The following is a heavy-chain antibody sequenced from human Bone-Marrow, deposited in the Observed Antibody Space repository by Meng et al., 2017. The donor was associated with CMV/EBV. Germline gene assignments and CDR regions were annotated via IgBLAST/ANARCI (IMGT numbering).Heavy chain of an antibody. CDR1: AYTFGDYA. CDR3: TCYVSSNDMRGGGDYYYYYGMDV. D-gene: IGHD3-22*01. V-gene: IGHV3-49*04. J-gene: IGHJ6*02. Sequence: GGSLRLSCTASAYTFGDYAMSWVRQDPGKGLEWVGFIRSKAYGGTTEYAASVKGRFTISRDDSKSIAYLQMNSLKTEETAVYCCTCYVSSNDMRGGGDYYYYYGMDVWGQGTTVTVSS. CDR2: IRSKAYGGTT.